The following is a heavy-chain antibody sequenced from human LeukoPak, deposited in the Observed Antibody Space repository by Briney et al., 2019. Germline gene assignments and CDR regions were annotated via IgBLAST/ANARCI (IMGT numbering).Heavy chain of an antibody. J-gene: IGHJ4*02. Sequence: SETLSLTCTVSGGSISSGSYYWSWIRQPAGKGLEWIGRIYTSGSTNYNPSLKSRVTISVDTSKNQFSLKLSSVTAADTAVYYCARGTSYYYDSSGYYYFDYWGQGTLVTVSS. D-gene: IGHD3-22*01. V-gene: IGHV4-61*02. CDR1: GGSISSGSYY. CDR3: ARGTSYYYDSSGYYYFDY. CDR2: IYTSGST.